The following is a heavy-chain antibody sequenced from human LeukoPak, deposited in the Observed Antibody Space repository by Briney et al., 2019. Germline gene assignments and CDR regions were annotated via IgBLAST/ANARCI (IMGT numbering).Heavy chain of an antibody. CDR2: ISYDGSNK. CDR3: AKLGEATGYYYYYYYMDV. CDR1: GFTFSSYA. J-gene: IGHJ6*03. V-gene: IGHV3-30*04. D-gene: IGHD3-10*01. Sequence: PGGSLRLSCAASGFTFSSYAMHWVRQAPGKGLEWVAVISYDGSNKYYADSVKGRFTISRDNSKNTLYLQMDSLRAEDTAVYYCAKLGEATGYYYYYYYMDVWGKGTTVTISS.